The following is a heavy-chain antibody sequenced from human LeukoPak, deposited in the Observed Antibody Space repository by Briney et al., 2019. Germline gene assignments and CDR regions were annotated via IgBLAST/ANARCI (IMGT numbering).Heavy chain of an antibody. Sequence: GGSLRLSCAASGFLFSRYWMSWVRQAPGKGLEWVANTKEDGSEKYYVESMKGRFTISRDNVKNSLYLQINSLRAEDTAVYYCARDSFETDIDYWGQGTLVTVSS. CDR3: ARDSFETDIDY. V-gene: IGHV3-7*01. J-gene: IGHJ4*02. D-gene: IGHD1-14*01. CDR2: TKEDGSEK. CDR1: GFLFSRYW.